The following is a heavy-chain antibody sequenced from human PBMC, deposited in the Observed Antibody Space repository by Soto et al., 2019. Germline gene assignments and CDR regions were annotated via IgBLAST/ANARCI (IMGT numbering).Heavy chain of an antibody. Sequence: SLRLSCAASGCAFSTYGLHWVRQAPGKELEWVAIITSDVNYKYYADSVKGRFTISRDNSKNTLFLQMNSLRAEDTAVYYCAKGGSFDIWGQGTLVTVSS. CDR1: GCAFSTYG. CDR3: AKGGSFDI. J-gene: IGHJ4*02. V-gene: IGHV3-30*18. D-gene: IGHD3-16*01. CDR2: ITSDVNYK.